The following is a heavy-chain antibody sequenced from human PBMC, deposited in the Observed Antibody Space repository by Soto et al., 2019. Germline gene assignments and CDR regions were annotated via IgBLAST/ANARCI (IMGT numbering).Heavy chain of an antibody. CDR3: ARVRGSGSYYNAIDY. CDR1: GDTFTYHY. Sequence: QVHLMQSGAEVKKPGASVKVSGKASGDTFTYHYMHWVRQAPGQGLELMGIINPSGRSTTYAQNFQGRITMTRDSSSSTLYMELSSLRSDDTAVYYCARVRGSGSYYNAIDYWGQGTLVTVSS. V-gene: IGHV1-46*01. CDR2: INPSGRST. D-gene: IGHD3-10*01. J-gene: IGHJ4*02.